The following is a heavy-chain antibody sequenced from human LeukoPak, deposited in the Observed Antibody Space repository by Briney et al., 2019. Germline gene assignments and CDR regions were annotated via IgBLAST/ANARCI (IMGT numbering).Heavy chain of an antibody. CDR2: ISSTGTTI. CDR3: ARARSGIAVAGTTYYYYYYYMDV. J-gene: IGHJ6*03. D-gene: IGHD6-19*01. V-gene: IGHV3-48*04. Sequence: GGSLRLSCAASGFPLSSYAMSWVRQASGKGLEWVSYISSTGTTIYYADSVKGRFTISRDNAKNSLYLQMNSLRAEDTAVYYCARARSGIAVAGTTYYYYYYYMDVWGKGTTVTISS. CDR1: GFPLSSYA.